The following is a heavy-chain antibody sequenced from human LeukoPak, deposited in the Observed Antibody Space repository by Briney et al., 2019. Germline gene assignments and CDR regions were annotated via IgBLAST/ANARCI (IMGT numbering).Heavy chain of an antibody. D-gene: IGHD1-26*01. J-gene: IGHJ3*02. CDR3: ARAGSYYDAFDI. Sequence: ASVKVSCKASGYTFTGYYMHWVRQAPGQGLEWMGWINPNSGGTNYAQKFQGRVTMARDTSISTAYMELSRLRSDDTAVYYCARAGSYYDAFDIWGQGTMVTASS. V-gene: IGHV1-2*02. CDR2: INPNSGGT. CDR1: GYTFTGYY.